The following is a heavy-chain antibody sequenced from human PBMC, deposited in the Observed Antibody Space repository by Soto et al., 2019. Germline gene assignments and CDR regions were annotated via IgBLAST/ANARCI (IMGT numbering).Heavy chain of an antibody. V-gene: IGHV4-39*01. Sequence: SETLSLTCTVSGGSISSSSYYWGWIRQPPGKGLEWIGSIYYSGSTYYNPSLKSRVTISVDTSKNQFSLKLSAVTAADTGVYEGERKKNPPFRGYLPTIFDYWGQGTLVSVSS. J-gene: IGHJ4*02. D-gene: IGHD5-12*01. CDR3: ERKKNPPFRGYLPTIFDY. CDR2: IYYSGST. CDR1: GGSISSSSYY.